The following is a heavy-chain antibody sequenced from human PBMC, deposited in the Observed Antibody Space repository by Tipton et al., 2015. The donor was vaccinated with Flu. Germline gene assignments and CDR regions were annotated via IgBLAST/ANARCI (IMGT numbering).Heavy chain of an antibody. CDR2: ISSSSSTI. J-gene: IGHJ4*02. CDR1: GFTFSSYS. CDR3: ARDLSGLGDY. V-gene: IGHV3-48*01. D-gene: IGHD3-16*02. Sequence: QLVQSGGGLVQPGGSLRLSCAASGFTFSSYSMNWVRQAPGKGLEWVSYISSSSSTIYYADSVKGRFTISRDNAKNSLYLQMNSLRAEDTAVYYCARDLSGLGDYWGQGTLVTVSS.